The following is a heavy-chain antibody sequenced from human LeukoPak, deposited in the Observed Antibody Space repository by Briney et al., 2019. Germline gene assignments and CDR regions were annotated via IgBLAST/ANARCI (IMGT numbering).Heavy chain of an antibody. Sequence: GGSLRLSCAASGFTFSSYGMNWVRQAPGKGLEWVSYISSSGSTIYYADSVKGRFTISRDNAKNSLYLQMNSLRAEDTAVYYCAKGGQEGFDYWGQGTLVTVSS. CDR1: GFTFSSYG. J-gene: IGHJ4*02. D-gene: IGHD3-16*01. V-gene: IGHV3-48*03. CDR2: ISSSGSTI. CDR3: AKGGQEGFDY.